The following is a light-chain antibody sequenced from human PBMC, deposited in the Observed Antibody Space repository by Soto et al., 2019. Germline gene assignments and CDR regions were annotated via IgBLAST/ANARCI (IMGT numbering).Light chain of an antibody. Sequence: QSALIQPPSASGSPGQSVTIFCTGTSSDVGGYDYVSWYQQHPGKAPKLMIYEVTKRPSGVPDRFSGSKAANTASLTVSGLQAEDEADYYCSSYAGSNNVLFGGGTQLTVL. CDR3: SSYAGSNNVL. J-gene: IGLJ2*01. V-gene: IGLV2-8*01. CDR2: EVT. CDR1: SSDVGGYDY.